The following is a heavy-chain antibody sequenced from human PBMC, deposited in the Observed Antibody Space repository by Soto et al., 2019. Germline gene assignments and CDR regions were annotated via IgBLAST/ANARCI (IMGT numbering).Heavy chain of an antibody. Sequence: QVQLQESGPGLVKPSQTLSLTCTVSGGSISSGGYYWSWIRQHPGKGLEWIGYIYYSGNTHYNPFLNRRVTISVDTSKNQFSLKLSSVTAADTAVYYCARDGHSSSSGYNWFDPWGQGTLVTVSS. V-gene: IGHV4-31*03. J-gene: IGHJ5*02. CDR2: IYYSGNT. D-gene: IGHD6-6*01. CDR1: GGSISSGGYY. CDR3: ARDGHSSSSGYNWFDP.